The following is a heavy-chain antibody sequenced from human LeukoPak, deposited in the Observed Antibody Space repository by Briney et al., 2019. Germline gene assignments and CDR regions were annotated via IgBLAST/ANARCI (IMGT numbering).Heavy chain of an antibody. CDR3: AKAGIVATMNADWFDP. CDR2: MNPNSGNT. D-gene: IGHD5-12*01. CDR1: GYTFTNYD. Sequence: ASVKVSCKASGYTFTNYDINWVRQATGQGLEWMGWMNPNSGNTGYAQKFKGRLTMTRDTSISTAYMELSSLRSEDTAVYYCAKAGIVATMNADWFDPWGQGTLVTVSS. J-gene: IGHJ5*02. V-gene: IGHV1-8*01.